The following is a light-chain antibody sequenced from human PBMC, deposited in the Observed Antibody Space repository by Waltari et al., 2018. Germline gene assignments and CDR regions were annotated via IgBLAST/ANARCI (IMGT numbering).Light chain of an antibody. V-gene: IGKV4-1*01. CDR2: WAS. J-gene: IGKJ4*01. Sequence: DIVMTQSPDSLAVSLGERAPITCKTSQRVLYSSNNKNYLAWYQQKPGQPPTLLIYWASTRESGVPDRFSGSGSGTDFTLTISSLQAEDVAVYYCQQYYSTPLTFGGGTKVEIK. CDR3: QQYYSTPLT. CDR1: QRVLYSSNNKNY.